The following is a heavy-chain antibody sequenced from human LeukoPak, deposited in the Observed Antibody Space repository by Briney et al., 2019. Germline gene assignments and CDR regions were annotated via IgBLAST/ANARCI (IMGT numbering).Heavy chain of an antibody. V-gene: IGHV1-2*06. Sequence: ASVKVSCKASGYTFTGYHMHWVRQAPGQGLEWMGRINPNSGDTNYAQKFQGRVTMTRDMSISTAYMELSRLRSDHTAVYYCARDYCSRTSCLFDYWGQGTLVTVSS. CDR1: GYTFTGYH. J-gene: IGHJ4*02. CDR2: INPNSGDT. D-gene: IGHD2-2*01. CDR3: ARDYCSRTSCLFDY.